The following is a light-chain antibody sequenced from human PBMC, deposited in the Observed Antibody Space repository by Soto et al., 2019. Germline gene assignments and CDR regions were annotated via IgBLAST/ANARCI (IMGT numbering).Light chain of an antibody. J-gene: IGKJ3*01. CDR1: QGISSY. CDR2: AAS. CDR3: LQSNSYPRT. V-gene: IGKV1-9*01. Sequence: DIQLTQSPSFLSASVGDRVTITCRASQGISSYLAWYQQKPGKAPKLLIYAASTLQSGVPSRFSGSGSGTEFTLTISSLQPEDFATYYCLQSNSYPRTFGPGTKVDIK.